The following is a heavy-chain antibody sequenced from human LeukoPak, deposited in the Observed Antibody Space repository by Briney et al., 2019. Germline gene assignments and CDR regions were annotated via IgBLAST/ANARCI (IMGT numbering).Heavy chain of an antibody. CDR1: GYTFTGYY. CDR3: ARSPHILTGENFDY. CDR2: INPNSGGT. D-gene: IGHD3-9*01. J-gene: IGHJ4*02. V-gene: IGHV1-2*02. Sequence: ASVKVSCKASGYTFTGYYMHWVRQAPGQGLEWMGWINPNSGGTNYAQKFQGRVTMTRDTSITTAYMELSRLRFDYTALYYCARSPHILTGENFDYWGQGTLVTVSS.